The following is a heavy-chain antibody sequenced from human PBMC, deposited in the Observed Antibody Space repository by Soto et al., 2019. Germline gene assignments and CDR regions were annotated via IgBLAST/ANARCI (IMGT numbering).Heavy chain of an antibody. D-gene: IGHD2-21*01. J-gene: IGHJ4*02. CDR2: INHSGST. V-gene: IGHV4-34*01. CDR3: ARVPLAYCGGDCHANVKFDY. CDR1: GGSFSGYY. Sequence: SETLSLTCAVYGGSFSGYYWSWIRQPPGKGLEWIGEINHSGSTNYNPSLKSRVTISVDTSKNQFSLKLSSVTAADTAVYYCARVPLAYCGGDCHANVKFDYWGQETLVTVSS.